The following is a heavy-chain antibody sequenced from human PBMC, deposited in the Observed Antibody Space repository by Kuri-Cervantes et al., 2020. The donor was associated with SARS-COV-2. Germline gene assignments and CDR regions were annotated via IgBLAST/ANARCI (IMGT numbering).Heavy chain of an antibody. CDR2: ISAYNGNT. J-gene: IGHJ5*02. V-gene: IGHV1-18*01. D-gene: IGHD3-3*01. Sequence: ASVKVSCKASGYTFTSYGISWVRQAPGQGLEWMGWISAYNGNTNYAQKLQGRVTMTTDTSTSTAYMELRSLRSDGTAVYYCARNHYDFWSGRNWFDPWGQGTLVTVSS. CDR1: GYTFTSYG. CDR3: ARNHYDFWSGRNWFDP.